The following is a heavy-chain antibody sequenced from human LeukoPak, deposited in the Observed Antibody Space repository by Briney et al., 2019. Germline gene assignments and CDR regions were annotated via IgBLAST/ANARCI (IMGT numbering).Heavy chain of an antibody. CDR1: GGSITTYF. CDR2: IYYTGDT. V-gene: IGHV4-59*01. CDR3: ARVASGPLDY. J-gene: IGHJ4*02. Sequence: SETLSLTCTVSGGSITTYFWTWIRQPPGQGLEWIGYIYYTGDTNYNPSLKSRVTMSVDTSKNQFSLKLSSVTAADTAVYYCARVASGPLDYWGQGTLVTVSS. D-gene: IGHD3-10*01.